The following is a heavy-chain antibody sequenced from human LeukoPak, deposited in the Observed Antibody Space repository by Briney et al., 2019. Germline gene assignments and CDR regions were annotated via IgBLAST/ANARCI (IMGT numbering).Heavy chain of an antibody. CDR2: IYYSGTT. CDR3: ARGRFDIVSGYYADY. V-gene: IGHV4-59*07. D-gene: IGHD3-9*01. Sequence: SDTLSLTCTVSGGSMSSYYWNWIRQPPGKGLEWIAYIYYSGTTNYNPSLKSRVTISVDASRKHFSLKLTSVTAADTAVYYCARGRFDIVSGYYADYWGQRTLVTDSS. J-gene: IGHJ4*02. CDR1: GGSMSSYY.